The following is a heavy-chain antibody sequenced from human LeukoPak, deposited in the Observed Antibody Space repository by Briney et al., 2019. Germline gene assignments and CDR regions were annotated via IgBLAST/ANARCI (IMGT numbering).Heavy chain of an antibody. CDR3: ARRSSFGELDY. Sequence: GGSLRLSCAASGFTVSSNYMSWVRQAPGKGLEWVSLIYSGGSTYYADSVKGRFTISRDNSKNTLYLQMNSLRAEDTAVYYCARRSSFGELDYWGRGTLVTVSS. D-gene: IGHD3-10*01. CDR1: GFTVSSNY. J-gene: IGHJ4*02. V-gene: IGHV3-66*01. CDR2: IYSGGST.